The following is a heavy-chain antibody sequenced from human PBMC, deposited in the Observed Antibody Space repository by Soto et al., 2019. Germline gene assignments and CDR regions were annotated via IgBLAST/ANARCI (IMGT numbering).Heavy chain of an antibody. CDR1: GFTFSSYA. J-gene: IGHJ5*02. V-gene: IGHV3-23*01. CDR3: AREFCSGGNCYTYYFDP. Sequence: PGGSLRLSCAASGFTFSSYAMSWVRQAPGKGLEWVSAISGSGGSTYSADSVKGRFTISRDNAKSTLFLQMNSLRDEDTAVYYCAREFCSGGNCYTYYFDPWGQGIPVTVSS. CDR2: ISGSGGST. D-gene: IGHD2-15*01.